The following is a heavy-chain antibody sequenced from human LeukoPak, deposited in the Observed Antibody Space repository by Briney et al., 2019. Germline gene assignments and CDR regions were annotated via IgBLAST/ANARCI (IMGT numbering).Heavy chain of an antibody. CDR1: GGSISSSSYY. CDR2: IYYSGST. J-gene: IGHJ4*02. V-gene: IGHV4-39*07. CDR3: ARVHPFDY. D-gene: IGHD3-10*01. Sequence: SETMSLTCTVSGGSISSSSYYWGWIRQPPGKGLEWIGSIYYSGSTYYNPSLKSRVTMSVDTSKNQFSLKLSSVTAADTAVYHCARVHPFDYWGQGTLVTVSS.